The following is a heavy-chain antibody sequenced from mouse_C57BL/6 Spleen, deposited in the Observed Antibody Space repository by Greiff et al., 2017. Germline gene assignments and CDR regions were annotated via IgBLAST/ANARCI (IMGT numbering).Heavy chain of an antibody. CDR1: GYTFTDYN. D-gene: IGHD1-1*02. CDR3: ARYGPYYAMDY. V-gene: IGHV1-18*01. CDR2: INPNNGGT. J-gene: IGHJ4*01. Sequence: VQLKESGPELVKPGASVKISCKASGYTFTDYNMDWVKQSHGKSLEWIGDINPNNGGTIYNQKFKGKATLTVDKSSSPAYMELRSLTSEDTAVYYCARYGPYYAMDYWGQGTSVTVSS.